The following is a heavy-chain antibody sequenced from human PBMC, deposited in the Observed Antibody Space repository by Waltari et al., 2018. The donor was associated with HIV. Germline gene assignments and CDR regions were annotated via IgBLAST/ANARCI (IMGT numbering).Heavy chain of an antibody. J-gene: IGHJ6*02. Sequence: EVQLLESGGGLVQPGGSLRLSCAASGFTFSSYAMSWVRQAPGKGLEWVSAISGSGGSTYYADSVKGRFTISRDNSKNTLYLQMNSLRAEDTAVYYCAKDSLGIAVAVVSYYGMDVWGQGTTVTVSS. CDR3: AKDSLGIAVAVVSYYGMDV. CDR2: ISGSGGST. CDR1: GFTFSSYA. V-gene: IGHV3-23*01. D-gene: IGHD6-19*01.